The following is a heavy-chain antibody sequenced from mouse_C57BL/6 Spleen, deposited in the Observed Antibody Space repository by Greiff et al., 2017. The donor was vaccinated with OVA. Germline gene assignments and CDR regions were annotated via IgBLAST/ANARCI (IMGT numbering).Heavy chain of an antibody. D-gene: IGHD1-1*01. CDR3: ARAVVDYAMDY. CDR1: GYTFTSYW. V-gene: IGHV1-69*01. CDR2: IDPSDSYT. Sequence: QVQLQQPGAELVMPGASVKLSCKASGYTFTSYWMHWVKQRPGQGLEWIGEIDPSDSYTNYNQKFKGKSTLTVDKSSSTAYMQLSSLTSEDSAVYYGARAVVDYAMDYWGQGTSVTVSS. J-gene: IGHJ4*01.